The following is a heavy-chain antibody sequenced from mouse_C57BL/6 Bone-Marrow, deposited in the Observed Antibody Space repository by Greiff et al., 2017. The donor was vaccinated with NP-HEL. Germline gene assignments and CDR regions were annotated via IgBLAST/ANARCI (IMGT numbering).Heavy chain of an antibody. Sequence: QVQLQQSGPELVKPGASVKISCKASGYAFSSSWMNWVKQRPGKGLEWIGRIYPGDGDTNYNGKFKGKATLTADKSSSTAYMQLSSLTSEDSAVYFCAKGTTVVAPLSMDYWGQGTSVTVSS. J-gene: IGHJ4*01. D-gene: IGHD1-1*01. CDR2: IYPGDGDT. CDR3: AKGTTVVAPLSMDY. CDR1: GYAFSSSW. V-gene: IGHV1-82*01.